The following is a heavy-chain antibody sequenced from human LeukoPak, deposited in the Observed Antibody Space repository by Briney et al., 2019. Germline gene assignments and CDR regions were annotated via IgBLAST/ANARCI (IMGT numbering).Heavy chain of an antibody. Sequence: GGSLRLSCAASGFTFSSYAMSWVRQAPGKGLEWVSAISGSGGSTYYADSVKGRFTISRDNSKNTLYLQMNSLRAEDTAVYFCARVGRNYYFDYWGQGTLVTVSS. D-gene: IGHD1-1*01. CDR2: ISGSGGST. CDR1: GFTFSSYA. V-gene: IGHV3-23*01. CDR3: ARVGRNYYFDY. J-gene: IGHJ4*02.